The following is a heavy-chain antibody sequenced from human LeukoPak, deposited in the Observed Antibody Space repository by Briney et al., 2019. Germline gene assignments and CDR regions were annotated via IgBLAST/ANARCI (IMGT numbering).Heavy chain of an antibody. J-gene: IGHJ6*02. CDR1: GYTFTSYG. CDR2: ISAYNGNT. CDR3: ARSRAAGILRYYYGMDV. V-gene: IGHV1-18*01. D-gene: IGHD6-13*01. Sequence: ASVKVSCKASGYTFTSYGISWVRQAPGQGLEWMGWISAYNGNTNYAQKLQGRVTMTTDTSTSTAYMEPRSLRSDDTAVYYCARSRAAGILRYYYGMDVWGQGTTVTVSS.